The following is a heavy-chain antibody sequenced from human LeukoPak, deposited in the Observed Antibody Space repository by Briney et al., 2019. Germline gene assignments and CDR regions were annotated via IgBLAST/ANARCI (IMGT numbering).Heavy chain of an antibody. CDR1: GFTFSSYE. CDR3: ARLSGPGSGWTTLDY. V-gene: IGHV3-48*03. Sequence: GGSLRLSCAASGFTFSSYEMNWVRQAPGKGLKWVSYISSSGSTIYYADSVKGRFTISRDNAKNSLYLQMNSLRAEDTALYYCARLSGPGSGWTTLDYWGQGTLVTVSS. J-gene: IGHJ4*02. D-gene: IGHD6-19*01. CDR2: ISSSGSTI.